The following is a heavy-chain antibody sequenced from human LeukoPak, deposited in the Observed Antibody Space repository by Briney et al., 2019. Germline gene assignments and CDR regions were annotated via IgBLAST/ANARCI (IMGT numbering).Heavy chain of an antibody. CDR2: IYSGGST. J-gene: IGHJ4*02. CDR1: GFTVSSNY. CDR3: AREYFGIAARPFDY. D-gene: IGHD6-6*01. V-gene: IGHV3-66*01. Sequence: GGSLRLSCAASGFTVSSNYMSWVRQAPGKGLEWVSVIYSGGSTYYADSVKGRFTISRDNSKNTLYLQMNSLRAGDTAVYYCAREYFGIAARPFDYWGQGTLVTVSS.